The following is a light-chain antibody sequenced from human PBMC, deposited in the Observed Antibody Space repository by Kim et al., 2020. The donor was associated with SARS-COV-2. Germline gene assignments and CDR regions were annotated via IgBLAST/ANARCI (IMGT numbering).Light chain of an antibody. CDR3: GAWDSSLSVGV. Sequence: GQKVTISCSGSTSNIGDNSVSWYQQFPGTAPKLLIYDTYKRPRGIPDRFSGSKSGTSATLGITGLRTGDEADYYCGAWDSSLSVGVFGGGTKLTVL. CDR1: TSNIGDNS. V-gene: IGLV1-51*01. CDR2: DTY. J-gene: IGLJ3*02.